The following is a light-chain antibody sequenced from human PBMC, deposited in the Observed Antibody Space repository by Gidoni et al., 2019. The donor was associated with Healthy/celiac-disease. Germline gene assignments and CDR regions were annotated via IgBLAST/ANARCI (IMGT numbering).Light chain of an antibody. V-gene: IGKV1-5*03. Sequence: DLQLTQSPSTLSESVGDRVTITCRASQSISSWLAWYQQKPGKAPKLLIYKASSLESGVPSRCSGSGSGTEFTLTISSLQPDDFATYYCQQYNSNPYTFGQGTKLEIK. CDR3: QQYNSNPYT. J-gene: IGKJ2*01. CDR2: KAS. CDR1: QSISSW.